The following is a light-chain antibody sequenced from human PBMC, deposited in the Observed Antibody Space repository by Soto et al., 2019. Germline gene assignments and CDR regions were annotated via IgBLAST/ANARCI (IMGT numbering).Light chain of an antibody. V-gene: IGKV2-30*01. CDR2: KVS. J-gene: IGKJ5*01. CDR3: MQGTHWPIT. CDR1: QGIRNDLS. Sequence: MTQSPSSLSASVGDSVTITCRASQGIRNDLSWFQQRPGRSPRRLIYKVSNRDSGVPARFSGSGSGTDFALKISRVEAEDVGVYYCMQGTHWPITFGQGTRLEIK.